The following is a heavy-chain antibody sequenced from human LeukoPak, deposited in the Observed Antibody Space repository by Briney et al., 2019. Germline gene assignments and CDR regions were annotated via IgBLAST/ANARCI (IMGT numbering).Heavy chain of an antibody. CDR3: ASTGSGWYSDY. J-gene: IGHJ4*02. V-gene: IGHV3-66*02. D-gene: IGHD6-19*01. CDR1: GFAVSSNY. CDR2: IYSGGST. Sequence: GGSLRLSCAASGFAVSSNYMSWVRQAPGKGLEWVSVIYSGGSTNYADSVKGRFTISRDNSKNTLYLQMNSLRAEDTAVYYCASTGSGWYSDYWGQGTLVTVSS.